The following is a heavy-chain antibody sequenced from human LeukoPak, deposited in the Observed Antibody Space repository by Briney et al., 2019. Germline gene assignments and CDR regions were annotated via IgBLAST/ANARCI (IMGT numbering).Heavy chain of an antibody. Sequence: GGSLRLSCAASGFTFSSFAMSWVRQAPGKGLEWVSAISGSGGSTYYADSVKGRFTISRDNSKTTLYLQINSLRAEDTAVYYCAKETYYYDRAFDYWGQGTLVTVSS. V-gene: IGHV3-23*01. CDR1: GFTFSSFA. CDR3: AKETYYYDRAFDY. D-gene: IGHD3-22*01. J-gene: IGHJ4*02. CDR2: ISGSGGST.